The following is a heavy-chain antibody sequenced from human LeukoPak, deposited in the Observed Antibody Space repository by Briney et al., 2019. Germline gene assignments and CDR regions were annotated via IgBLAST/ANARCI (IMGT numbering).Heavy chain of an antibody. CDR2: ISGNGGTT. Sequence: GGSLRLSCAASGITFSAYAMSWVRQAPGEGLEWVSGISGNGGTTYYADSVKGRFTISRDNSKNTLYLQMNSLRAEDTAVYYCARDGEGGIAAAGTFDYWGQGTLVTVSS. CDR1: GITFSAYA. V-gene: IGHV3-23*01. D-gene: IGHD6-13*01. J-gene: IGHJ4*02. CDR3: ARDGEGGIAAAGTFDY.